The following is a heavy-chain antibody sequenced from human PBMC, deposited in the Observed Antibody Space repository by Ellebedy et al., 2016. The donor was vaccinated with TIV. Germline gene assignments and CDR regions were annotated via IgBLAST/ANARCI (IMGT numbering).Heavy chain of an antibody. V-gene: IGHV1-18*01. CDR1: AYTFTSYG. Sequence: AASVKVSCKASAYTFTSYGIHWVRQAPGQGLEWMGWVSGYSGNTNYALKLQGRVTMTTDTSTSTAYMELGSLSSDDTAVYYCARDPKRITIFGVAGHHYQYAMDVWGQGTTVTVFS. CDR3: ARDPKRITIFGVAGHHYQYAMDV. D-gene: IGHD3-3*01. J-gene: IGHJ6*02. CDR2: VSGYSGNT.